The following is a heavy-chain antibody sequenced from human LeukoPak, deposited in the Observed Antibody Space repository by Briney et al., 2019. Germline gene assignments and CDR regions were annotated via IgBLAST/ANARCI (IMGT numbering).Heavy chain of an antibody. CDR1: GGSFSGYY. CDR2: IYYSGST. Sequence: SETLSLTCAVYGGSFSGYYWSWIRQPPGKGLEWIGSIYYSGSTYYNPSLKSRVTISVDTSKNQFSLKLSSVTAADTAVYYCARHLWYNDFWNWFDPWGQGTLVTVSS. D-gene: IGHD3-3*01. CDR3: ARHLWYNDFWNWFDP. V-gene: IGHV4-34*01. J-gene: IGHJ5*02.